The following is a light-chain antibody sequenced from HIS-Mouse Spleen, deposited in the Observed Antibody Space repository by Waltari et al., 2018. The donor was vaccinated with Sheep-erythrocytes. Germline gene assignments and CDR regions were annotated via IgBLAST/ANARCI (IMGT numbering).Light chain of an antibody. V-gene: IGLV1-36*01. J-gene: IGLJ3*02. CDR2: ADD. CDR3: AAWDDSLNGWV. Sequence: QSVLTQPPSVSEAPRQRVTISCSGSSSNIGNNAVNWDQQLPGKAPKLLIYADDLWPSGASDRFSGSRAGTSASLAISGLQSEDEADYYCAAWDDSLNGWVFGGGTKLTVL. CDR1: SSNIGNNA.